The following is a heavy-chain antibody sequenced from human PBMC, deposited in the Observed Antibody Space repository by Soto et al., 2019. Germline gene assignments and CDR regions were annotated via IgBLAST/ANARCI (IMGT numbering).Heavy chain of an antibody. V-gene: IGHV3-53*01. J-gene: IGHJ4*02. D-gene: IGHD6-19*01. Sequence: EVLLVESGGGLIQPGGTLRLSCAAAGFNVSDNYMGWVRQAPGKGLEWVSSFFTGGSTDYADSVKGRFTISRDDSKNTVYLQTNGLRAEDTAVYFCVRERRGLGIGFDHWGQGTLVTVSS. CDR1: GFNVSDNY. CDR2: FFTGGST. CDR3: VRERRGLGIGFDH.